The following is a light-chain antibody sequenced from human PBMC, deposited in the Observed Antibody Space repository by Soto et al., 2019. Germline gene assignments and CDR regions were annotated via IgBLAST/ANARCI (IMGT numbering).Light chain of an antibody. Sequence: QSVLTQPASVSGSPGQSITISCTGTSSDVGGYDYVSWYQQHPGKAPKLMINDVSNQPSGVSDRFSGSKSGNTASLTISGLQAEDEADYYCSSYTTNSTPVVFGGGTQLTVL. CDR2: DVS. CDR1: SSDVGGYDY. V-gene: IGLV2-14*03. CDR3: SSYTTNSTPVV. J-gene: IGLJ2*01.